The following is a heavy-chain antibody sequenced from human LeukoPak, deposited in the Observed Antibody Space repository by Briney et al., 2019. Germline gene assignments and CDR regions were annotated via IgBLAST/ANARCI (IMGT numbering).Heavy chain of an antibody. J-gene: IGHJ4*02. D-gene: IGHD5-18*01. CDR2: MYNSGNT. CDR1: GGSISSGGNY. V-gene: IGHV4-31*03. Sequence: PSETLSLTCSVSGGSISSGGNYWSWIRQLPGKGLEWIGYMYNSGNTYYNPSLKSRVSISVDTSKNQFSLKLSSVTAADTAVYYCARALPDTAMALDFWGQGTLVTVSS. CDR3: ARALPDTAMALDF.